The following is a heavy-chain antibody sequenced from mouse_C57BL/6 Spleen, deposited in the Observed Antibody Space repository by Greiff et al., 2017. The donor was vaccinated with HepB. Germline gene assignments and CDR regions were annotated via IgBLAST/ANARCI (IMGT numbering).Heavy chain of an antibody. V-gene: IGHV5-9-1*02. CDR3: TRDRDYGYDAGYWYFDV. J-gene: IGHJ1*03. CDR1: GFTFSSYA. D-gene: IGHD2-2*01. Sequence: EVMLVESGEGLVKPGGSLKLSCAASGFTFSSYAMSWVRQTSEKRLEWVAYISSGGDYIYYADTVKGRFTISRDNARNTLYLQMSSLKSEDTAMYYCTRDRDYGYDAGYWYFDVWGTGTTVTVSS. CDR2: ISSGGDYI.